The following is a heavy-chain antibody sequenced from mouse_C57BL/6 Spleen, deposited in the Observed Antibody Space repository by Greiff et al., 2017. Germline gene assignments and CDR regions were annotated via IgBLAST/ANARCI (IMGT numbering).Heavy chain of an antibody. Sequence: VQLQQSGAELVRPGASVTLSCKASGYTFTDYEMHWVKQTPVHGLEWIGAIDPETGGTAYNQKFKGKAILTADKSSSTAYMELRSLTSEDSAVYYCTNGSRDYYARDYWGQGTSVTVSS. CDR1: GYTFTDYE. J-gene: IGHJ4*01. CDR3: TNGSRDYYARDY. CDR2: IDPETGGT. D-gene: IGHD1-1*01. V-gene: IGHV1-15*01.